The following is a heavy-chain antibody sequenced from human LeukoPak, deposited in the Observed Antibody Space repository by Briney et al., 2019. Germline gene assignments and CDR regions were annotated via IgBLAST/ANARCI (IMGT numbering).Heavy chain of an antibody. V-gene: IGHV3-11*01. D-gene: IGHD3-3*01. J-gene: IGHJ4*02. Sequence: AGGSLRLSCAASGFTFSDYYMSWIRQAPGKGLEWVSYISSSGSTIYYADSVKGRFTISRDNAKNSLYLEMSSLRAEDTAVYYCAREFYDIWSGYHVFDYWGQGTLVTVSS. CDR1: GFTFSDYY. CDR2: ISSSGSTI. CDR3: AREFYDIWSGYHVFDY.